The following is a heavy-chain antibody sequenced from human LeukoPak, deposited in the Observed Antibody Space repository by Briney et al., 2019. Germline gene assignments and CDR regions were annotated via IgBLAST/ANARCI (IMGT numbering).Heavy chain of an antibody. CDR2: IYYSGST. D-gene: IGHD3-3*01. J-gene: IGHJ5*02. Sequence: SETLSLTCTVSGGSISSYYWSWIRQPPGKGLEWIGYIYYSGSTNYNPSLKSRVTISVDTSKNQFSLKLSSVTAADTAVYYCARVRARYYDFWSGIDPWGQGTLVTVSS. V-gene: IGHV4-59*01. CDR3: ARVRARYYDFWSGIDP. CDR1: GGSISSYY.